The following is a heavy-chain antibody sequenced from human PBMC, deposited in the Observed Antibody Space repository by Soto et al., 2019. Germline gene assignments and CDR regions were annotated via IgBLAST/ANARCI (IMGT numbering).Heavy chain of an antibody. Sequence: GASMKVSRKASGYTFSTYYMHWVRQAPGQGYEWMGIINPSGGSTTYAQKFQGRVTMTRDTSTTTVYMELSSLKSEDTAVYYCARYDYSGYYFDYWGQGTLVTVSS. CDR1: GYTFSTYY. J-gene: IGHJ4*02. V-gene: IGHV1-46*01. CDR3: ARYDYSGYYFDY. D-gene: IGHD4-4*01. CDR2: INPSGGST.